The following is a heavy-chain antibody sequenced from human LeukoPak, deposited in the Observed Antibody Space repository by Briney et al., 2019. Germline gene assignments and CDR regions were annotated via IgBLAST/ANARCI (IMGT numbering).Heavy chain of an antibody. CDR1: GGPLSHFY. J-gene: IGHJ6*03. V-gene: IGHV4-59*01. D-gene: IGHD3-10*01. Sequence: PSETLSLTCTVPGGPLSHFYWSWVRQPPGKALGWIGYVYYNDYTTYNPSLNSRVTISKDPSKNQFSLNLTSVTAADTAVYYCARGGRFYFGSGTDYYFMDVWGIGTTVTVSS. CDR2: VYYNDYT. CDR3: ARGGRFYFGSGTDYYFMDV.